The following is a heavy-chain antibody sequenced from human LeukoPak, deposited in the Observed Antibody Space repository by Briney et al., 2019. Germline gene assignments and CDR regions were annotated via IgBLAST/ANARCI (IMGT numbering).Heavy chain of an antibody. D-gene: IGHD2-2*01. V-gene: IGHV4-59*01. J-gene: IGHJ3*02. CDR1: GGSISSYY. Sequence: SETLSLTRTVSGGSISSYYWSCIRQPPGKGLEWIGYIYYSGSTNYNPSLKSRVTISVDTSKNQFSLKLSSVTAADTAVYYCARGGIVVVPAPPDDAFDIWGQGTMVTVSS. CDR3: ARGGIVVVPAPPDDAFDI. CDR2: IYYSGST.